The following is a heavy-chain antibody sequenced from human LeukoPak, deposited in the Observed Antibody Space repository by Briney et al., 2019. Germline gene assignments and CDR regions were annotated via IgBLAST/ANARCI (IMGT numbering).Heavy chain of an antibody. J-gene: IGHJ6*03. D-gene: IGHD3-10*01. Sequence: ASVKVSCKASGYTFTSYGISWVRQAPGQGLEWMGWISAYNGNTNYAQKLQGRVTMTTDTSTSTAYMELRSLRSDDTAVYYCARRYGSGGWYYYYYMDVWGKGTTVTVSS. CDR3: ARRYGSGGWYYYYYMDV. CDR1: GYTFTSYG. V-gene: IGHV1-18*01. CDR2: ISAYNGNT.